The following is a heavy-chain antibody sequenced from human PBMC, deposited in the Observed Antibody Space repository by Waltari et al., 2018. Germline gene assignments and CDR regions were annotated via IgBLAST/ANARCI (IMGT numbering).Heavy chain of an antibody. CDR1: GYTFTGYY. V-gene: IGHV1-2*02. CDR3: ARDLESIAVALNWFDP. J-gene: IGHJ5*02. Sequence: QVQLVQSGAEVKKPGASVKVSCKASGYTFTGYYMHWVRQAPGQGLEWMGWLNPNSGGTNYAQKFQGRVTMTRDTSISTAYMELSRLRSDDTAVYYCARDLESIAVALNWFDPWGQGTLVTVSS. CDR2: LNPNSGGT. D-gene: IGHD6-19*01.